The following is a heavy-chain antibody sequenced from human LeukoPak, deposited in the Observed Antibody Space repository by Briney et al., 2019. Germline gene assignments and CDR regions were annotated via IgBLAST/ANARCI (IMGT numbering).Heavy chain of an antibody. CDR2: IKEDGNEK. V-gene: IGHV3-7*01. Sequence: GGSLRLCCEVSGFTFSNYWMSWVRQAPGKGLEWVANIKEDGNEKYYVDSVKGRFTISRDNAKNSVYLQMNSLRVEDTAVYYCAGGQSVGYWGQGTLVTVSS. CDR1: GFTFSNYW. J-gene: IGHJ4*02. CDR3: AGGQSVGY. D-gene: IGHD4-23*01.